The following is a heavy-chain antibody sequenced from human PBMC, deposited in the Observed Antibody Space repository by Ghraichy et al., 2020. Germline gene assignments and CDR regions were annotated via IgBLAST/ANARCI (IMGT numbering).Heavy chain of an antibody. V-gene: IGHV3-23*01. CDR1: GFTFDYCA. Sequence: GESLNISCAASGFTFDYCAMNWVRQAPGKGLEWVATISGGGANSYYADSVKGRFAISRDNSMNTLFLQMYSLRAEDTAVYFCAKDQIGYNKPHDYWGQGTLVTVSS. D-gene: IGHD5-24*01. CDR3: AKDQIGYNKPHDY. CDR2: ISGGGANS. J-gene: IGHJ4*02.